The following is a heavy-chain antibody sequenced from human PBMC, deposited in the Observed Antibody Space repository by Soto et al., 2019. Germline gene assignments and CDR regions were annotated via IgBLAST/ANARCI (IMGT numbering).Heavy chain of an antibody. V-gene: IGHV2-5*02. CDR2: IYWDDSK. CDR3: AHKGPEDWPLDY. J-gene: IGHJ4*02. CDR1: GFSLSTSGVG. D-gene: IGHD3-9*01. Sequence: QITLKESGPTLVRPTQTLTLTCAFSGFSLSTSGVGVGWIRQPPGKALEWLAVIYWDDSKHYSPSLRSRLTLTKDTSKTHVVLTTPNMCPMDTDTYYWAHKGPEDWPLDYWGPGTLVTVSS.